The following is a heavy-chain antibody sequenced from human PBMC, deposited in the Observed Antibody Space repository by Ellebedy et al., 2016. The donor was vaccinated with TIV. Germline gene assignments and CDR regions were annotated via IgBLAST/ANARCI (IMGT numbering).Heavy chain of an antibody. CDR2: IYDTGST. V-gene: IGHV4-59*01. D-gene: IGHD5-24*01. CDR3: AREAVEVATVEDFYYYMDA. Sequence: SETLSLTCTVSGGSLSSYYWSWVRQPPAKGLEWIGYIYDTGSTSYSPSLRSRVSISIDPPKNQFSLRLNSVTAADTAVYYCAREAVEVATVEDFYYYMDAWGKGATVTVSS. J-gene: IGHJ6*03. CDR1: GGSLSSYY.